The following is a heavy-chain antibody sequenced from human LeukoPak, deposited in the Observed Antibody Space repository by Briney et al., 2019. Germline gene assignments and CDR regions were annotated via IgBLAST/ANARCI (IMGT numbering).Heavy chain of an antibody. CDR1: GSTFINYA. CDR2: ITGRGDST. J-gene: IGHJ4*02. CDR3: VKGPRPDITVAHTAEK. Sequence: GGSLRLSCAASGSTFINYAMSWVRQVPGRGLEWVSTITGRGDSTYVADSVKGRVTISRDNSKNSLFLQMNSVRAEDTAVYYCVKGPRPDITVAHTAEKWGQGTLVTVSS. V-gene: IGHV3-23*01. D-gene: IGHD6-19*01.